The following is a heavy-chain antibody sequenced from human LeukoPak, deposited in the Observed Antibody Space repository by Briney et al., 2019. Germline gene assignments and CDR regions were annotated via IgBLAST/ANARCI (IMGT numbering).Heavy chain of an antibody. CDR2: IYHSGST. Sequence: PSQTLSLTCTVSGGSISSGGYYWSWIRQPPGKGLEWIGYIYHSGSTYYNPSLKSRVTISVGRSKNQFSLKLSSVTAADTAVYYCAGERSSYAFDIWGQGTMVTVSS. CDR1: GGSISSGGYY. J-gene: IGHJ3*02. CDR3: AGERSSYAFDI. D-gene: IGHD6-13*01. V-gene: IGHV4-30-2*01.